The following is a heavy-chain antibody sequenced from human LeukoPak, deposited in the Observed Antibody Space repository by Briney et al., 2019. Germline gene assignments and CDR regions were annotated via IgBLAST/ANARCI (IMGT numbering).Heavy chain of an antibody. CDR3: ARTSYYAILTGYSNWFDP. CDR2: IYYSGNT. Sequence: SETLSLTCTVSGGSISSSSYFWGWIRQPPGKGLEWIGSIYYSGNTYYNPSLKSRVTISVDTSKNQLSLKLSSVTAADTAVYYCARTSYYAILTGYSNWFDPWGQGTLVTVSS. CDR1: GGSISSSSYF. J-gene: IGHJ5*02. D-gene: IGHD3-9*01. V-gene: IGHV4-39*01.